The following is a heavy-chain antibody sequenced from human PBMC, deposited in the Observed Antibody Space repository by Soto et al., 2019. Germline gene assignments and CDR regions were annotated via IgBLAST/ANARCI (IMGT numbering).Heavy chain of an antibody. V-gene: IGHV3-7*01. CDR1: GFTFSSYW. CDR2: IKQDGSEK. Sequence: PGGSLRLSCAASGFTFSSYWMSWVRQAPGKGLEWVANIKQDGSEKYYVDSVKGRFTISRDNAKNSLYLQMNSLRAEDTAVYYCARLNRYYDFWSGVEGYYFDYWGQGTLVTVSS. CDR3: ARLNRYYDFWSGVEGYYFDY. D-gene: IGHD3-3*01. J-gene: IGHJ4*02.